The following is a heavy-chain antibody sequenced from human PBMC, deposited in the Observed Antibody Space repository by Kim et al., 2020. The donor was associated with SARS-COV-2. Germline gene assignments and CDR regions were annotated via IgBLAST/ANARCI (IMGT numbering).Heavy chain of an antibody. CDR3: ARGRTINYDYVWGSYRKELDY. Sequence: SETLSLTCTVSGGSISSYYWSWIRQPPGKGLEWIGYIYYSGSTNYNPSLKSRVTISVDTSKNQFSLKLSSVTAADTAVYYCARGRTINYDYVWGSYRKELDYWGQGTLVTVSS. CDR1: GGSISSYY. CDR2: IYYSGST. V-gene: IGHV4-59*13. J-gene: IGHJ4*02. D-gene: IGHD3-16*02.